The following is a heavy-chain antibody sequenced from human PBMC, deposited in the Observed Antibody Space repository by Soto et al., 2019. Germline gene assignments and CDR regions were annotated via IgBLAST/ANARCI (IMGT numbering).Heavy chain of an antibody. Sequence: QVQLQESGPGLVKPSGTLSLTCAVSGGSISDNWWSWVRQPPGKGLEWIGEVYHSGTTYYNPSVKSRVPISLDMSASQFSLTLNYVTAADTAVYYWARQVVVALTRGFDSWGQGTLVTVSS. CDR1: GGSISDNW. V-gene: IGHV4-4*02. J-gene: IGHJ4*02. D-gene: IGHD2-15*01. CDR2: VYHSGTT. CDR3: ARQVVVALTRGFDS.